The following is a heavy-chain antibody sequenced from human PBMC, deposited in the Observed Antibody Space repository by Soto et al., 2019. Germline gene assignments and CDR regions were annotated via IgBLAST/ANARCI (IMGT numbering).Heavy chain of an antibody. CDR1: GFTFSSYA. CDR2: ISYDGSNK. Sequence: TVGSLRLSCASSGFTFSSYAMHCVRQSPGKWLEWVAVISYDGSNKYYADSVKGRFTISRDNSKNTLYLQMNSLRAEDTAVYYCARDSLGPAAINYYYYGMDVWGQGTSVTVS. V-gene: IGHV3-30-3*01. CDR3: ARDSLGPAAINYYYYGMDV. D-gene: IGHD2-2*02. J-gene: IGHJ6*02.